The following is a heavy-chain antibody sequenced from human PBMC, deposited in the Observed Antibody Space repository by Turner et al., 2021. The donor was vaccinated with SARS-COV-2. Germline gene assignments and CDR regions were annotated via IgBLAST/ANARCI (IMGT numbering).Heavy chain of an antibody. CDR2: ICYSGST. V-gene: IGHV4-39*01. CDR1: GGSISSSSYY. J-gene: IGHJ6*02. D-gene: IGHD5-18*01. CDR3: ARLMDTAMDYYGMDV. Sequence: QMQLHVSGPGLVMPSVTMSLTRTVSGGSISSSSYYWGWISQPPGKGLEWIGNICYSGSTYYNPSHKSRVTISVDTSKNQFSLKLSSVTAADTAVYYCARLMDTAMDYYGMDVWGQGTTVTVSS.